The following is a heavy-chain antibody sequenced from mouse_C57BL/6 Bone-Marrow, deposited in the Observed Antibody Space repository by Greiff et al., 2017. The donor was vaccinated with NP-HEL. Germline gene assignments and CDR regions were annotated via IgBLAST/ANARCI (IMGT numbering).Heavy chain of an antibody. J-gene: IGHJ3*01. V-gene: IGHV1-39*01. CDR2: INPNYGTT. CDR3: ARTIYYDYSWFAY. CDR1: GYSFTDYN. Sequence: VQLKESGPELVKPGASVKISCKASGYSFTDYNMNWVKQSNGKSLEWIGVINPNYGTTSYNQKFKGKATLTVDQSSSTAYMQLNSLTSEDSAVYYCARTIYYDYSWFAYWGQGTLVTVSA. D-gene: IGHD2-4*01.